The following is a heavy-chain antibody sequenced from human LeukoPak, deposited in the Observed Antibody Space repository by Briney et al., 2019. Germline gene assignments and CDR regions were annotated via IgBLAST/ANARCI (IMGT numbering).Heavy chain of an antibody. CDR2: VFNDGMT. CDR3: ARHGHRLEYRSPGVDS. V-gene: IGHV4-39*01. J-gene: IGHJ4*02. Sequence: PSETLSLTCTVSGGSITGRTFFWGWIRQPPGKGLEWIGSVFNDGMTCYNPSLTGRVAISLNTSKNQFSLIVTSVTAADTALYYCARHGHRLEYRSPGVDSWGQGTLVTVSS. D-gene: IGHD6-6*01. CDR1: GGSITGRTFF.